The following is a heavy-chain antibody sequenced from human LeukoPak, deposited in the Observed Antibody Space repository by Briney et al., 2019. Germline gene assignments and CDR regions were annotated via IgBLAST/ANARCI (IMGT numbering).Heavy chain of an antibody. V-gene: IGHV1-46*01. Sequence: GASVKVSCKASGYTFTSYYMHWVRQAPGQGLEWMGIINPSGGSTSYAQKFQGRATMTRDTSTSTVYMELSSLRSEDTAVYYCAVDVLRYFDWLGYFQHWGQGTLVTVSS. J-gene: IGHJ1*01. CDR1: GYTFTSYY. D-gene: IGHD3-9*01. CDR3: AVDVLRYFDWLGYFQH. CDR2: INPSGGST.